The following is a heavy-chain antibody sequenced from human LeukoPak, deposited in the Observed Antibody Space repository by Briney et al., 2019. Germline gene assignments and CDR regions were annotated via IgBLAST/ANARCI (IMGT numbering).Heavy chain of an antibody. CDR3: ARGEGYSYGFDY. CDR1: GGSFSGYY. J-gene: IGHJ4*02. Sequence: RSETLSLTCAVYGGSFSGYYWSWIRQPPGKGLEWIGEINHSGSTNYNPSLKSRVTISVDTSKNQFSLKLSSVTAADTAVYYCARGEGYSYGFDYWGQGTLVTVSS. V-gene: IGHV4-34*01. CDR2: INHSGST. D-gene: IGHD5-18*01.